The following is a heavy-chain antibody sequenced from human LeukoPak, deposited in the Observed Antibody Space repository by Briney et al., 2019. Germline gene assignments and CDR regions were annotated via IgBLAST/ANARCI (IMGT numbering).Heavy chain of an antibody. CDR3: ARDVMIKGAKWFDP. J-gene: IGHJ5*02. D-gene: IGHD3-16*01. CDR1: GGSISSGTYS. Sequence: SETLSLTCAVSGGSISSGTYSWSWIRQPPGKGLEWIGYIYPSGSTYYYPSLTSRATISIDRSKNQFSLRLTSVTAADTAVYYCARDVMIKGAKWFDPWGRGTLVTVSS. V-gene: IGHV4-30-2*01. CDR2: IYPSGST.